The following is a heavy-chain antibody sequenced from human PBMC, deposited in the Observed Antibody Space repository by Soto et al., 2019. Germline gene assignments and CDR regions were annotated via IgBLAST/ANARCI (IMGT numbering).Heavy chain of an antibody. CDR2: ISGSGGST. CDR3: AKAPRATGYSGYDYWFDP. Sequence: EVQLLESGGGLVQPGGSLRLSCAASGFTFSSYALSWVRQAPGKGLEWVSGISGSGGSTYYADSVKGRFTISRDNSKNTLYLQMNSLRAEDTAVYYCAKAPRATGYSGYDYWFDPWGQGTLVTVSS. CDR1: GFTFSSYA. D-gene: IGHD5-12*01. J-gene: IGHJ5*02. V-gene: IGHV3-23*01.